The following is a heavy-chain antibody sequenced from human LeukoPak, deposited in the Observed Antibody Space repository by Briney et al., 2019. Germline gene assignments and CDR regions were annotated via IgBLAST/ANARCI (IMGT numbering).Heavy chain of an antibody. D-gene: IGHD1-26*01. J-gene: IGHJ5*02. CDR1: RGSMTSYY. Sequence: SETLSLTCSVSRGSMTSYYWTWIRQPPGKGLEWIGSLFYSGSPNANPSLKSRVTMSEDTSRNQFFLTLSYVTGADTALYFGSRGGPRWLDPWCQGTLVIVSS. CDR2: LFYSGSP. CDR3: SRGGPRWLDP. V-gene: IGHV4-59*01.